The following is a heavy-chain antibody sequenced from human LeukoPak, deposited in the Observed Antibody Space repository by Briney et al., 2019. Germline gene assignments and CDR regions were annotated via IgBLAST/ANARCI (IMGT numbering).Heavy chain of an antibody. Sequence: SETLSLICTVWGGSISIYYWRGLRQPPAKGLEGMGHVQSSGSTNYNPSLKSRVAISVDTSKNQFSLELSSVTAADTAVYYCARAYVFTLFSVTTHSYFDYWGQGTLVTVSS. CDR3: ARAYVFTLFSVTTHSYFDY. V-gene: IGHV4-59*01. J-gene: IGHJ4*02. CDR1: GGSISIYY. CDR2: VQSSGST. D-gene: IGHD3-3*01.